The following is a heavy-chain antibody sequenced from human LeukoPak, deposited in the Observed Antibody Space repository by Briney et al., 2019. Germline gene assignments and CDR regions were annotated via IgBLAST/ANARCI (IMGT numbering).Heavy chain of an antibody. CDR3: ASHYYGSSGYYNYFDY. D-gene: IGHD3-22*01. J-gene: IGHJ4*02. CDR2: IYTSGST. Sequence: SSETLSLTCTVAGGSVSSYYWSWIRQPAGKGLEWIGRIYTSGSTNYNPSLKSRVTMSVDTSKNQFSLKLSSVTAADTAVYYCASHYYGSSGYYNYFDYWGQGTLVTVSS. CDR1: GGSVSSYY. V-gene: IGHV4-4*07.